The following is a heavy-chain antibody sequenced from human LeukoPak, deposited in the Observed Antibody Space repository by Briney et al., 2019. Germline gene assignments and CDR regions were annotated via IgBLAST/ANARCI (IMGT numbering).Heavy chain of an antibody. Sequence: GGSLRLSCAASGFTFSNAWMSWVRQAPGKGLEWVGRIKSKTDGGTTDYAAPVKGRFTISRDDSKNTLYLQMNSLKTEDTAVYYCTTDLLLAVTTEFVDYWGQGTLVTVSS. CDR1: GFTFSNAW. CDR2: IKSKTDGGTT. J-gene: IGHJ4*02. V-gene: IGHV3-15*01. CDR3: TTDLLLAVTTEFVDY. D-gene: IGHD4-17*01.